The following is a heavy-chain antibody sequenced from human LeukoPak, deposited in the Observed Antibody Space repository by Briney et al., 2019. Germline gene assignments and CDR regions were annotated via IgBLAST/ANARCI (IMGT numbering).Heavy chain of an antibody. V-gene: IGHV3-23*01. CDR2: ITSSGAAT. J-gene: IGHJ4*02. CDR1: GFTFSSYA. D-gene: IGHD6-19*01. CDR3: AREGQWLASY. Sequence: PGGSLRLSCAASGFTFSSYAMSWVRQAPGKGLEWVSSITSSGAATYYADSVKGRFTISRDNSDNTLYLQMNSLRAEDTAVYYCAREGQWLASYWGQGTLVTVSS.